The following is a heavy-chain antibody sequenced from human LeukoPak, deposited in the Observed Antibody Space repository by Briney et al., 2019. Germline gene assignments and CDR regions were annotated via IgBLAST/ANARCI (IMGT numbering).Heavy chain of an antibody. CDR2: IYTSGST. D-gene: IGHD3-22*01. CDR3: ARGGPGYYDSSGYFDY. Sequence: SETLSLTCTVSGGSISSYYWSWIRQPAGEGLEWIGRIYTSGSTNYNPSLKSRVTMSVDTSKNQFSLKLSSVTAADTAVYYCARGGPGYYDSSGYFDYWGQGTLVTVSS. J-gene: IGHJ4*02. V-gene: IGHV4-4*07. CDR1: GGSISSYY.